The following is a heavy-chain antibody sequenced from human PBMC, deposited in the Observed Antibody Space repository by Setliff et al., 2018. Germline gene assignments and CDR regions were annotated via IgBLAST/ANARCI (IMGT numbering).Heavy chain of an antibody. V-gene: IGHV3-53*01. D-gene: IGHD3-16*02. CDR1: GFTFRSAY. Sequence: GGSLRLSCAASGFTFRSAYMSWVRQAPGKGLEWVSVIYSGGSIYYADSVKGRFTISRDNSKNTLYLQMNGLRAEDTAVYYCARCGGAGLRLGELSWPFDYWGQGTLVTVSS. CDR3: ARCGGAGLRLGELSWPFDY. CDR2: IYSGGSI. J-gene: IGHJ4*02.